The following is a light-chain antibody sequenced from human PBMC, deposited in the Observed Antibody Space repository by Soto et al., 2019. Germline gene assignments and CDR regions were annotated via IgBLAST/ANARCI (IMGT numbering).Light chain of an antibody. Sequence: EIVITQSPATLSVSPGERVTLSCRASQSVSSYLAWYQQKPGQAPRLLIYGASTGATGIPARFSGSGSGTEFTLTISSLQSEDFAVYYCQQYNNWPPLTFGGGTKVDIK. CDR3: QQYNNWPPLT. CDR2: GAS. J-gene: IGKJ4*01. CDR1: QSVSSY. V-gene: IGKV3-15*01.